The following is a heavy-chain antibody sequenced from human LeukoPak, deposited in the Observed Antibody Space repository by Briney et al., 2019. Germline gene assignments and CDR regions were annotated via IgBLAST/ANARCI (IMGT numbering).Heavy chain of an antibody. CDR1: GGSFSGYY. CDR2: INHSGST. J-gene: IGHJ4*02. CDR3: ARGPPKWY. V-gene: IGHV4-34*01. Sequence: PSETRSLTCAVYGGSFSGYYWSWIRQPPGKGLEWIGEINHSGSTNYNPSLKSRVTISVDTSKNQFSLKLSSVTAADTAVYYCARGPPKWYWGQGTLVTVSS. D-gene: IGHD1-26*01.